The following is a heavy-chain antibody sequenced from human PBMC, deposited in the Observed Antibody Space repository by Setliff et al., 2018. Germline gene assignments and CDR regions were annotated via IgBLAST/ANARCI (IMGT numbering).Heavy chain of an antibody. V-gene: IGHV4-61*09. J-gene: IGHJ4*02. D-gene: IGHD1-26*01. CDR3: ARSPSSGAYWNPRPFYSDY. Sequence: SETLSLTCSVSGASITSGGFYWTWIRQPAGKGLEWIGHISPSGSTTYHPSVKSRVTISLDTSKNHFSLKLDSVTAADTALYYCARSPSSGAYWNPRPFYSDYWARGTLVTVSS. CDR2: ISPSGST. CDR1: GASITSGGFY.